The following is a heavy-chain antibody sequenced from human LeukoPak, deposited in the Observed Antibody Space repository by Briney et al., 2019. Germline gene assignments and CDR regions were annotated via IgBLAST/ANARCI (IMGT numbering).Heavy chain of an antibody. CDR1: GLSFSSCG. Sequence: GGSLRLSCAASGLSFSSCGMSWVHQAPGLGLEWVSAISGSGDSTYYKDSVKGRFTVTRDNSKNTLYLHMNNLRAEDTAVYYCAKLDYGSCVVGNGYFDYWGQGTLVTVSS. D-gene: IGHD4-17*01. CDR3: AKLDYGSCVVGNGYFDY. V-gene: IGHV3-23*01. J-gene: IGHJ4*02. CDR2: ISGSGDST.